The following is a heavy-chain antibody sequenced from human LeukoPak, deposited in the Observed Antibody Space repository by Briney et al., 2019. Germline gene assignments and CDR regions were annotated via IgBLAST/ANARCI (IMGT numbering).Heavy chain of an antibody. CDR3: AKYGDYAFYYYMDV. CDR1: GFTFSSYA. V-gene: IGHV3-23*01. J-gene: IGHJ6*03. D-gene: IGHD4-17*01. Sequence: GGSLRLSCAASGFTFSSYAMSWVRQALGKGLEWVSAISGSGGSTYYADSVKGRFTISRDNSKNTLYLQMNSLRAEDTAVYYCAKYGDYAFYYYMDVWGKGTTVTVSS. CDR2: ISGSGGST.